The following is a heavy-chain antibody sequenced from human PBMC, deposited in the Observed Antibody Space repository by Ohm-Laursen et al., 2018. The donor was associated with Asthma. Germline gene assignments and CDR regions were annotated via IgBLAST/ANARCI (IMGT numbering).Heavy chain of an antibody. D-gene: IGHD5-12*01. CDR1: GFTFSSYT. V-gene: IGHV3-23*01. CDR2: VSGLDSGAHT. Sequence: SLRLSCAASGFTFSSYTMSWVRQAPGKGLEWLSIVSGLDSGAHTYYADSVKGRFTISRDNSKSTLFLQMNSLRAEDTAVYYCAMIGGYDAFDIWGQGTMVTVSS. CDR3: AMIGGYDAFDI. J-gene: IGHJ3*02.